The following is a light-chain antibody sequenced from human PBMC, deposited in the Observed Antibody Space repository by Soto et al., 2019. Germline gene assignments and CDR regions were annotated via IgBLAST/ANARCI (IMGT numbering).Light chain of an antibody. V-gene: IGLV2-23*02. CDR3: GSYTSATTWV. CDR2: RVI. CDR1: SSDVGSYNL. J-gene: IGLJ3*02. Sequence: QSVLTQPASVSGSPGQSITISCTGTSSDVGSYNLVSWYQQHPGKAPKFIIYRVINRPSGVSDRFSGSKSGNSASLSISGLQPEDEAGYFCGSYTSATTWVFGGGTKLTVL.